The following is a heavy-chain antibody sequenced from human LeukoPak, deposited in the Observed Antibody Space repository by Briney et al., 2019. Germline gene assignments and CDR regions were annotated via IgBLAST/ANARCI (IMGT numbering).Heavy chain of an antibody. D-gene: IGHD3-10*02. J-gene: IGHJ6*04. Sequence: GGSLRLPCAASGFTFSSYAMHWVRQAPGKGLEWVAVISYDGSNKYYADSVKGRFTISRDNSKNTLYLQMNSLRAEDTAVYYCAELGITMIGGVWGKGTTVTISS. CDR1: GFTFSSYA. V-gene: IGHV3-30*04. CDR3: AELGITMIGGV. CDR2: ISYDGSNK.